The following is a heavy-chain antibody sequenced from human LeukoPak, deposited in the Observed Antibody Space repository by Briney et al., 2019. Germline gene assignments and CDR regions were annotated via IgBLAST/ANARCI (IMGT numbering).Heavy chain of an antibody. V-gene: IGHV4-31*03. CDR1: GGSISSGGYY. CDR2: IYYSGST. J-gene: IGHJ5*02. D-gene: IGHD2-15*01. CDR3: ARGVRSGGGGFDP. Sequence: SETLSLTCTVSGGSISSGGYYWSWIRQHPGQGLEWIGYIYYSGSTYYNPSLKSRVTISVDTSKNQFSLKLSSVTAADTAVYYCARGVRSGGGGFDPWGQGTLVTVSS.